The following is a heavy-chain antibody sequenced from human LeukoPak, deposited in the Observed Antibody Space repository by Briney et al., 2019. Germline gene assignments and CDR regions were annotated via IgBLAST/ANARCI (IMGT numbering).Heavy chain of an antibody. V-gene: IGHV3-20*04. CDR3: ARSYYDSSGYYYVRAFDI. CDR1: GFTFDDYG. CDR2: INWNGGST. D-gene: IGHD3-22*01. J-gene: IGHJ3*02. Sequence: PGGSLRLSCAVSGFTFDDYGMSWVRQAPGKGLEWVSGINWNGGSTGYADSVKGRFTISRDNAKNSLYLQMNSPRAEDAALYYCARSYYDSSGYYYVRAFDIWGQGTMVTVSS.